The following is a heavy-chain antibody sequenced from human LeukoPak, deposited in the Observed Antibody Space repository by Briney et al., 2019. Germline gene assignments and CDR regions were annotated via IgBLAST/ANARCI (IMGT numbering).Heavy chain of an antibody. CDR2: ISSGSSYI. CDR3: ARKGDLESRSSRSCYNWLDH. V-gene: IGHV3-21*01. Sequence: GESLRLYCAASGFTFSSYSMNWVRQAPGKGLEWVSSISSGSSYIHYADSVKGRFTISRDNAKNSLYLQMNSLRAEDTAVYYCARKGDLESRSSRSCYNWLDHWGQGTLVTVSS. D-gene: IGHD2-2*01. CDR1: GFTFSSYS. J-gene: IGHJ5*02.